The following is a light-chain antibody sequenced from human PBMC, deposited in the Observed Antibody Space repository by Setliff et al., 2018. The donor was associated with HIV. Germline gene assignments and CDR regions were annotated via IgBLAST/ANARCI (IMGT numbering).Light chain of an antibody. CDR2: EVT. V-gene: IGLV2-23*02. Sequence: QSALTQPASVSGSPGQSITISCTGTSSDVGTYRFVSWYQQHPGKVPKLMIYEVTKRPSGVSNRFSASKSGNTASLTISGLQAEDEADYYCSAYAGAGTVFGTGTKVTVL. J-gene: IGLJ1*01. CDR1: SSDVGTYRF. CDR3: SAYAGAGTV.